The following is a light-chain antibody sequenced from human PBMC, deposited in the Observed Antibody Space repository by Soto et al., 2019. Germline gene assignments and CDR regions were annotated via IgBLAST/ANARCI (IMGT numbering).Light chain of an antibody. Sequence: QSVLTQPASVSGSPGQSITISCTGTSTDVGSHKLVSWYQQYTGNAPKLIIFEAYKRPSGVSNRFSGSKSGSTASLTISGLQAEDESDYYCCSNAVGSTYVFGTGTKVTVL. CDR2: EAY. J-gene: IGLJ1*01. CDR1: STDVGSHKL. CDR3: CSNAVGSTYV. V-gene: IGLV2-23*01.